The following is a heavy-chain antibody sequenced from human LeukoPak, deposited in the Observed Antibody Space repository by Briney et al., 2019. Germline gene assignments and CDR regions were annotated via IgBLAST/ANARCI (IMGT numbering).Heavy chain of an antibody. V-gene: IGHV4-39*07. CDR1: GGSISSYY. D-gene: IGHD3-3*01. CDR2: IYYSGST. Sequence: SETLSLTCTVSGGSISSYYWGWIRQPPGKGLEWIGSIYYSGSTYYNPSLKSRVTISVDTSKNQFSLKLSSVTAADTAVYYCARVSQAYYDFWSGYSAYGVFDYWGQGTLVTVSS. CDR3: ARVSQAYYDFWSGYSAYGVFDY. J-gene: IGHJ4*02.